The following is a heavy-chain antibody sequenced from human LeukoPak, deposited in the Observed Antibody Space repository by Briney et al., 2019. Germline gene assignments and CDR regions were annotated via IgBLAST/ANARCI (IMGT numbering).Heavy chain of an antibody. CDR2: IYATGST. Sequence: PSETLSLTCTVSGGSISSYYWSWIRQPPGKGLEWIGYIYATGSTNYNPSLKSRVTISVDTSKNQFSLNLRSVTAADTAVYYCARESYSSSWYGPGWFDPWGQGTLVTVSS. V-gene: IGHV4-59*12. CDR3: ARESYSSSWYGPGWFDP. D-gene: IGHD6-13*01. CDR1: GGSISSYY. J-gene: IGHJ5*02.